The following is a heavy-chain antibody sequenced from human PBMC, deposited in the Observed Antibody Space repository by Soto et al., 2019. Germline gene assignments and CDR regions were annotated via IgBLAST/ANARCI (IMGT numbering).Heavy chain of an antibody. D-gene: IGHD4-17*01. J-gene: IGHJ4*02. CDR2: VDPNGGGS. CDR1: GYSFTDYK. Sequence: ASVKVSCKTSGYSFTDYKLHCVRQAPGPGLEWMGWVDPNGGGSNSAQKFQGSVTMTWDTSITTAYLDLTRLTTNDTATYFCATWVDYGDFEGFDFWGQGTLVTVS. CDR3: ATWVDYGDFEGFDF. V-gene: IGHV1-2*04.